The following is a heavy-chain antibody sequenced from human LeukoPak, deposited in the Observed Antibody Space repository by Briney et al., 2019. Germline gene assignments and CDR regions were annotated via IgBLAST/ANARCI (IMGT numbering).Heavy chain of an antibody. CDR3: TTGLFYDSSGNADY. CDR1: GFTFSNAW. CDR2: IKSKTDGGTT. V-gene: IGHV3-15*01. Sequence: GGSLRLSCAASGFTFSNAWMNWVRQAPGKGLEWVGRIKSKTDGGTTDYAAPVKGRFTISRDDSKNTLYLQMNSLKTEDTAVYYCTTGLFYDSSGNADYWGQGTLVTVSS. J-gene: IGHJ4*02. D-gene: IGHD3-22*01.